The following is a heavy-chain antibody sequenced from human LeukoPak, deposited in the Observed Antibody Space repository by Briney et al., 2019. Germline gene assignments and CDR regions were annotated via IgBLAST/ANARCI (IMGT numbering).Heavy chain of an antibody. CDR3: ARGYSSGWRAKEFDY. J-gene: IGHJ4*02. CDR2: IYYSGST. V-gene: IGHV4-59*01. D-gene: IGHD6-19*01. Sequence: SETLSLTCTVSGGSISSYYWSWIRQPPGKGLEWIGYIYYSGSTNYNPSLKSRVTISVDTSKNQFSLKLSSVTAADTAVYYCARGYSSGWRAKEFDYWGQGTPVTVSS. CDR1: GGSISSYY.